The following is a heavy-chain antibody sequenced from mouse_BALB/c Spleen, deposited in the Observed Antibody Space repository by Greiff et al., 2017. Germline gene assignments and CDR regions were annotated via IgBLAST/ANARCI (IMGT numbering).Heavy chain of an antibody. J-gene: IGHJ3*01. D-gene: IGHD2-3*01. CDR2: INSNGGST. CDR1: GFTFSSYG. CDR3: ARDSDGYYAWFAY. V-gene: IGHV5-6-3*01. Sequence: EVHLVESGGGLVQPGGSLKLSCAASGFTFSSYGMSWVRQTPDKRLELVATINSNGGSTYYPDSVKGRFTISRDNAKNTLYLQMSSLKSEDTAMYYCARDSDGYYAWFAYWGQGTLVTVSA.